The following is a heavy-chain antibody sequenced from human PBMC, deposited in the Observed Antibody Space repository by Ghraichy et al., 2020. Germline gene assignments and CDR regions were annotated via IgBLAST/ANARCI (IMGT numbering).Heavy chain of an antibody. J-gene: IGHJ3*01. D-gene: IGHD3-22*01. CDR2: IYYSGTT. CDR1: GASIRDYY. Sequence: GSLRLSCNVSGASIRDYYWSWIRQPPGRRLEWIGYIYYSGTTHYNPSLQSRVAISVDTSRSQFSLNLRSVTAADTALYYCARQGFYDSGGNYGILNAFDFWGQGTMVTVSS. CDR3: ARQGFYDSGGNYGILNAFDF. V-gene: IGHV4-59*08.